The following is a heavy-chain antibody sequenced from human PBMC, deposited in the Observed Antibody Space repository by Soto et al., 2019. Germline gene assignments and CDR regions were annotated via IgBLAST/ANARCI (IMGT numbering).Heavy chain of an antibody. V-gene: IGHV3-7*05. CDR2: INEDGSRK. CDR3: ARGSGSSSS. CDR1: GFTFSSHW. Sequence: EVQLEESGGGLVQPGGSLRLSCAASGFTFSSHWMSWVRQAPGRGLEGVSNINEDGSRKYYVDSVKGRFTISRDNAKNSLSLQMNSLRADDTAVYYCARGSGSSSSWGQGTLVTVSS. J-gene: IGHJ5*02. D-gene: IGHD6-6*01.